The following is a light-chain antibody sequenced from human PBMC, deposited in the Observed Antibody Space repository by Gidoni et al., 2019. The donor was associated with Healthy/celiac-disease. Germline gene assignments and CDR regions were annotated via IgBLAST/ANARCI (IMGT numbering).Light chain of an antibody. CDR1: QSVSSY. Sequence: EIVFTQSPATLSLSPGERANISCRASQSVSSYSAWYQQKPGQAPRLLIYDASNRATGIPARFSGSGSGTDFTLTISSLEPEDLAVYYCQQRSNWPPRGTFGQGTKVEIK. V-gene: IGKV3-11*01. CDR3: QQRSNWPPRGT. J-gene: IGKJ1*01. CDR2: DAS.